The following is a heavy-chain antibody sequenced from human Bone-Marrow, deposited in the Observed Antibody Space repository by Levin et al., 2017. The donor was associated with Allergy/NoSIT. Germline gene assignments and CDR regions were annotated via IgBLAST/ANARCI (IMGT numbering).Heavy chain of an antibody. V-gene: IGHV3-72*01. J-gene: IGHJ2*01. CDR1: GFTFSDHY. CDR3: SRLSRASNWYFDL. Sequence: GGSLRLSCAASGFTFSDHYMDWVRQAPGKGLEWVGRSRIKANSYTTEYAASVKGRFTVSRDDSKNSLYLQMNSLKTEDTAVYYCSRLSRASNWYFDLWGRGTLVTVSS. CDR2: SRIKANSYTT.